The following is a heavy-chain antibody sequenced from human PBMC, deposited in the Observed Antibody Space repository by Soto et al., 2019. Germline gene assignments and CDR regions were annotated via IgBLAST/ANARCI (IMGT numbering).Heavy chain of an antibody. CDR2: ISGGGGST. CDR1: GFPFSSYV. Sequence: GGSLRLSCAVSGFPFSSYVMTWVRQAPGKGLEWVSVISGGGGSTNYAESVKGRFTISRDNSENTLYLQMNSLRAGDTAVYYCAKAVTLVRGINPYSYGLDVWGQGTTVTVSS. CDR3: AKAVTLVRGINPYSYGLDV. V-gene: IGHV3-23*01. D-gene: IGHD3-10*01. J-gene: IGHJ6*02.